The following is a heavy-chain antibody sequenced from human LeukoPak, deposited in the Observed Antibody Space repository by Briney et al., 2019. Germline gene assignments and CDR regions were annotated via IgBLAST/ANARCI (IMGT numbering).Heavy chain of an antibody. J-gene: IGHJ3*02. CDR1: ADSISSGIYY. D-gene: IGHD5-24*01. Sequence: SETLSLNCTGSADSISSGIYYWSWIRQPAGKGLEWIGRIYTSGSTNYNPSLKSRVTISVDTSKNQFSLKLSSVTAADTAVYYCAREPKSHRWLPHKGNAFDIWGQGTMVTVSS. CDR3: AREPKSHRWLPHKGNAFDI. V-gene: IGHV4-61*02. CDR2: IYTSGST.